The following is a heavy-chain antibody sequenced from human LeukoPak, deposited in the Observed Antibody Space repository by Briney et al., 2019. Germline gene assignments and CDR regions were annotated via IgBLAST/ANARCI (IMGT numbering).Heavy chain of an antibody. CDR2: MNPNSGNT. J-gene: IGHJ4*02. V-gene: IGHV1-8*03. Sequence: ASVKVSCKASGYTFTGYYMHWVRQAPGQGLEWMGWMNPNSGNTGYAQKFQGRVTITRNTSISTAYMELSSLRSEDTAVYYCARGRTYYYGSGSYYNADFDYWGQGTLVTVSS. D-gene: IGHD3-10*01. CDR1: GYTFTGYY. CDR3: ARGRTYYYGSGSYYNADFDY.